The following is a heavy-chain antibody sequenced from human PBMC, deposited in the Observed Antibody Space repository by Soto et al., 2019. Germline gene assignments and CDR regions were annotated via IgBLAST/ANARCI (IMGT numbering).Heavy chain of an antibody. Sequence: QVQVVESGGGVVQPGRSLRLSCAASGFTFSNYGMHWVRQAPGKGLEWVAVISYDGSNKYYADSVKGRFTISRDNSKNTLYLQMNSLRAEDTAVYYCAKLDIVVVVAAPTDYWGQGTLVTVSS. CDR2: ISYDGSNK. J-gene: IGHJ4*02. CDR1: GFTFSNYG. V-gene: IGHV3-30*18. D-gene: IGHD2-15*01. CDR3: AKLDIVVVVAAPTDY.